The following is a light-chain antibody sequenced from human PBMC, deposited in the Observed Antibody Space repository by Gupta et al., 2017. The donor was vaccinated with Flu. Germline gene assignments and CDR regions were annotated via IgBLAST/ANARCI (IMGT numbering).Light chain of an antibody. Sequence: QSVLTQPPSVSGAPGQRVTISCTGNIGAFYDVHWYQQIPGTAPKLLIYGNNNRPSGVPDRFSGSKSGTSASLTITGLQAEDEADYYCQSYESSQSYDNRLSGSVFGGGTKLTVL. CDR1: IGAFYD. J-gene: IGLJ2*01. V-gene: IGLV1-40*01. CDR3: QSYESSQSYDNRLSGSV. CDR2: GNN.